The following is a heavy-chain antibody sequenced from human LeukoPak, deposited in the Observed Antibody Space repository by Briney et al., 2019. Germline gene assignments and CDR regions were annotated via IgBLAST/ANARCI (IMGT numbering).Heavy chain of an antibody. J-gene: IGHJ4*02. D-gene: IGHD2-2*02. CDR3: ARDIVVVPAAISLDY. Sequence: ASVKVSCKASGGTFSSYAISWVRRAPGQGLEWMGWISAYNGNTNYAQKLQGRVTMTTDTSTSTAYMELRSLRSDDTAVYYCARDIVVVPAAISLDYWGQGTLVTVSS. V-gene: IGHV1-18*01. CDR2: ISAYNGNT. CDR1: GGTFSSYA.